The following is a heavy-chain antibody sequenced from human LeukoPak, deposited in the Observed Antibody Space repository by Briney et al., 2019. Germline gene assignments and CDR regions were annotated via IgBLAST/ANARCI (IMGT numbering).Heavy chain of an antibody. V-gene: IGHV3-23*01. J-gene: IGHJ5*02. Sequence: GGSLRLSCAASGFTFSSYDMSWVRQAPGKGLEWVSGISGSGRSTYYADSVKGRFTISRDNSKNMLYVQMNSLRAEDTAVYYCAKHHYYDSNAYSWFDPWGQGTLVTVSS. CDR2: ISGSGRST. D-gene: IGHD3-22*01. CDR1: GFTFSSYD. CDR3: AKHHYYDSNAYSWFDP.